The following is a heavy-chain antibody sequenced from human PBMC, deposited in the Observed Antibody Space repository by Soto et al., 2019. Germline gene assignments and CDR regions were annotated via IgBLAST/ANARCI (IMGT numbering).Heavy chain of an antibody. D-gene: IGHD2-8*02. CDR2: IYYSGST. Sequence: SETLSLTCTVSGDSIYTYYWNWIRQPPGKGLEWIGYIYYSGSTNYNPSLKSRVTISVDTSKNQFSLKLTSVTAADTAVYYCARDKITGSFDYWGQGTLVTVSS. V-gene: IGHV4-59*12. J-gene: IGHJ4*02. CDR1: GDSIYTYY. CDR3: ARDKITGSFDY.